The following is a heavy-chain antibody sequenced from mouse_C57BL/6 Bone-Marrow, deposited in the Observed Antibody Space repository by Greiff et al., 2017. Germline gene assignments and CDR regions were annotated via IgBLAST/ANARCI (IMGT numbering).Heavy chain of an antibody. Sequence: VQLQQPGAELVMPGASVKLSCKASGYTFTSSWMHWVKQRPGQGLEWIGELDPSDSDTNYNQKFKGKSPLTVDKSSSKAYMQLSSLTSEDSAVYYCARVGTYYGSRWWYFYVWGTGTTVTVSS. CDR1: GYTFTSSW. CDR3: ARVGTYYGSRWWYFYV. V-gene: IGHV1-69*01. J-gene: IGHJ1*03. CDR2: LDPSDSDT. D-gene: IGHD1-1*01.